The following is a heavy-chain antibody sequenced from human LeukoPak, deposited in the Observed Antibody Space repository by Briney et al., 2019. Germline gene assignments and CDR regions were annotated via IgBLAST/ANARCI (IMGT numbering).Heavy chain of an antibody. J-gene: IGHJ5*02. CDR3: ARDLADYWFDP. Sequence: PSETLSLTCAVYGGSFSGYYWSWIRQPPGKGLEWIGEINHSGSTNYNPSLKSRVTISADTSQNQFSLKLSSVTAPDTAVYYCARDLADYWFDPWGQGTLVTVSS. CDR2: INHSGST. CDR1: GGSFSGYY. V-gene: IGHV4-34*01. D-gene: IGHD3-3*01.